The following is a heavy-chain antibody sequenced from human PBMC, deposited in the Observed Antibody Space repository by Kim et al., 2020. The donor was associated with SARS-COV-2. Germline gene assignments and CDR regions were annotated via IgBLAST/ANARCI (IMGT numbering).Heavy chain of an antibody. Sequence: GGSLRLSCAASGFTVSSNYMSWVRQAPGKGLEWVSVIYSGGSTYYADSVKGRFTISRDNSKNTLYLQMNSLRAEDTAVYYCARAERYYYRSGSYPLPMYYGMDVWGQGTTVTVSS. CDR3: ARAERYYYRSGSYPLPMYYGMDV. CDR1: GFTVSSNY. D-gene: IGHD3-10*01. V-gene: IGHV3-66*01. CDR2: IYSGGST. J-gene: IGHJ6*02.